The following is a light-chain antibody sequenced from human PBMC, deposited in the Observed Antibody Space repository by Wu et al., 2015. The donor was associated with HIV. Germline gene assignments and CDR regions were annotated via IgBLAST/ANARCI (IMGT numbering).Light chain of an antibody. V-gene: IGKV1-5*03. CDR3: QQYSTYSSYS. Sequence: DIQMTQSPSILSASVGDRVSITCRASQSIGSWLAWYQQRLGTPPNLLIYKASSLESGVPSRFSGSGSGTEFTLTISSLQPDDFAIYYCQQYSTYSSYSFGQGTKLEIK. J-gene: IGKJ2*03. CDR2: KAS. CDR1: QSIGSW.